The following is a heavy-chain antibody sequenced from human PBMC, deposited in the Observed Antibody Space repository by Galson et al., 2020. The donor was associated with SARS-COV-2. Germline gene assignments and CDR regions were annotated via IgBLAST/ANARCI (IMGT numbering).Heavy chain of an antibody. CDR3: AREGYPGGYETNFDYYGMDV. V-gene: IGHV4-59*01. Sequence: SETLSLTCTVSGGSISSSYWSWIRQPPGKGLEWIGYSYYSGGTNYNPSLKSRVTIAVDTSKKQISLKLSSVTAADTAVYYCAREGYPGGYETNFDYYGMDVWGQGTTVTVSS. J-gene: IGHJ6*02. CDR1: GGSISSSY. CDR2: SYYSGGT. D-gene: IGHD5-12*01.